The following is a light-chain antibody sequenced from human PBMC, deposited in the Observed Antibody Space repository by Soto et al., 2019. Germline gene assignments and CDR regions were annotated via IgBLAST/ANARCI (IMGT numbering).Light chain of an antibody. CDR2: DTS. Sequence: EIVVTQSPATLSVSPGERVTLSCRASQSVSSSLAWYQQRPGQAPRLLIYDTSTRAAGIAARFSGSGSGTEFTLTISSLQSEDSAVYYCQHYNNWPFTFGQGTKLEIK. J-gene: IGKJ2*01. CDR1: QSVSSS. CDR3: QHYNNWPFT. V-gene: IGKV3-15*01.